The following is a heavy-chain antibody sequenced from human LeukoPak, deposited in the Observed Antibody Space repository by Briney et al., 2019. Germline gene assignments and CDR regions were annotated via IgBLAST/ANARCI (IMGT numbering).Heavy chain of an antibody. CDR2: ISGSGGST. J-gene: IGHJ4*02. CDR3: AKDLEPPLITMVRGIFDY. Sequence: GSLRLSCAASGFTFTSYAMSWVRQAPGQGPEWVSAISGSGGSTNYADSVKGRFTISRDNSKNTVYLQMNSLRAEDTAVYYCAKDLEPPLITMVRGIFDYWGQGTLVTVSS. CDR1: GFTFTSYA. V-gene: IGHV3-23*01. D-gene: IGHD3-10*01.